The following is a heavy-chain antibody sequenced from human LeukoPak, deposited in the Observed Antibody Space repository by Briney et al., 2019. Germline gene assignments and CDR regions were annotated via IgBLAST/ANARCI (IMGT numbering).Heavy chain of an antibody. J-gene: IGHJ3*02. CDR2: ISYDGSNK. D-gene: IGHD7-27*01. Sequence: GGSLRLSCAASGFTFSSYAMHWVRQAPGKGLEWVAVISYDGSNKYYADSVKGRFTISRDNAKNSLYLQMNSLRAEDTAVYYCARDDNWGYAFDIWGQGTMVTVSS. V-gene: IGHV3-30*04. CDR3: ARDDNWGYAFDI. CDR1: GFTFSSYA.